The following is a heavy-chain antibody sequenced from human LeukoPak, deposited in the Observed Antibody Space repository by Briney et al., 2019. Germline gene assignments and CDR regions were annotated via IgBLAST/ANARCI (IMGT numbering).Heavy chain of an antibody. CDR3: ARSVRGVMGRHFDY. V-gene: IGHV6-1*01. D-gene: IGHD3-10*01. CDR2: TYYRSKWYN. J-gene: IGHJ4*02. Sequence: SQTLSLTCAISGDSVSSNSAAWNWIRQSPSRGLEWLGRTYYRSKWYNDYAVSVKSRITINPDTSKNQFSLQLSSVTAADTAVYYCARSVRGVMGRHFDYWGQGTLVTVSS. CDR1: GDSVSSNSAA.